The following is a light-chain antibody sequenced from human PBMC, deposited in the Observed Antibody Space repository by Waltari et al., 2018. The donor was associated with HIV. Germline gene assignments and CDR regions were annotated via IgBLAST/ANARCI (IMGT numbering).Light chain of an antibody. Sequence: DIQMTQSPSSLSASVGDRVTITSRASQGIDNYLAWYQQKPGKVPKLLIYAASTLQSGVPSRFSGSGSGTAFTLTISSLQPEDVATYYCQRYNSAQWTFGHGTKVEIK. CDR2: AAS. CDR3: QRYNSAQWT. J-gene: IGKJ1*01. CDR1: QGIDNY. V-gene: IGKV1-27*01.